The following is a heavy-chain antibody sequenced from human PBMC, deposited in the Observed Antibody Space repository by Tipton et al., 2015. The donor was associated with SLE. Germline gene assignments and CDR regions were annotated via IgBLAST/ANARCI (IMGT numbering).Heavy chain of an antibody. D-gene: IGHD6-13*01. J-gene: IGHJ4*02. CDR1: GGSISSYY. V-gene: IGHV4-4*07. Sequence: TLSLTCTVSGGSISSYYWSWIRQPAGKGLEWIGRIYTSGSTNYNPSLKSRVTISVDTSKNQFSLKLSSVTAADTAVYYCARGLSIAAAGPFGYWGQGTLVTVSS. CDR3: ARGLSIAAAGPFGY. CDR2: IYTSGST.